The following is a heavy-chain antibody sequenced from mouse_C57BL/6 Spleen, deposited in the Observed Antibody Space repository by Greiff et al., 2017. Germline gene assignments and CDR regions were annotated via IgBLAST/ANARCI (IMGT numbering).Heavy chain of an antibody. CDR2: IDPSDSYT. D-gene: IGHD1-1*01. V-gene: IGHV1-69*01. CDR1: GYTFTSYW. CDR3: ARGITTVVATEGYFDV. Sequence: VQLQQPEAELVMPGASVKLSCKASGYTFTSYWMHWVKQRPGQGLEWIGEIDPSDSYTNYNQKFKGKSTLTVDKSSSTAYMQLSSLTSEDSAVYYCARGITTVVATEGYFDVWGTGTTVTVSS. J-gene: IGHJ1*03.